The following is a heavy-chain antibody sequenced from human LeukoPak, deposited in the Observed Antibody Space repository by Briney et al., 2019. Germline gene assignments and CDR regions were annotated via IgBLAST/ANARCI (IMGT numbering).Heavy chain of an antibody. J-gene: IGHJ3*02. D-gene: IGHD2-2*01. Sequence: PSETLSLTCTVSGGSISSYYWSWLRQPPGKGLEWIGYIYYSGSTNYNPSLKSRVTISVDTSKNQFSLKLSSVTAADTAVYYCARDIPDCSSTSCYHDAFDIWGQGTMVTVSS. CDR1: GGSISSYY. CDR2: IYYSGST. V-gene: IGHV4-59*01. CDR3: ARDIPDCSSTSCYHDAFDI.